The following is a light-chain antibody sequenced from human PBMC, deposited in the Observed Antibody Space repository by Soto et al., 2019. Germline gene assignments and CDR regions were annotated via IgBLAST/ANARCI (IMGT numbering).Light chain of an antibody. CDR1: QSVGKY. CDR3: QQRGNRPPWT. CDR2: DAS. Sequence: EILMTQSPATLSLSPGERATLSCRASQSVGKYLVWYQQKPGQAPRLLIYDASNRATGIPARFSGSGSGTDFTLTISSLEPEDVAVYYCQQRGNRPPWTFDQGTKVEIK. J-gene: IGKJ1*01. V-gene: IGKV3-11*01.